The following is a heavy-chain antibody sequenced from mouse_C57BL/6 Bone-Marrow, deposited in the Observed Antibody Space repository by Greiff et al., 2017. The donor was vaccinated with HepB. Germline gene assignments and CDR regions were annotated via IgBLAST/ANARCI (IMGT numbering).Heavy chain of an antibody. V-gene: IGHV14-4*01. CDR1: GFNIKDDY. D-gene: IGHD1-1*01. CDR2: IDPENGDT. J-gene: IGHJ4*01. CDR3: TFTTVVATRYAMDY. Sequence: VHVKQSGAELVRPGASVKLSCTASGFNIKDDYMHWVKQRPEQGLEWIGWIDPENGDTEDASKFQGKATITADTSSNTAYLQLSSLTSEDTAVYYCTFTTVVATRYAMDYWGQGTSVTVSS.